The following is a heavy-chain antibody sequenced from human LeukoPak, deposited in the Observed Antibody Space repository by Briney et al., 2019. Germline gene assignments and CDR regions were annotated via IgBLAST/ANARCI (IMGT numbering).Heavy chain of an antibody. J-gene: IGHJ4*02. CDR3: ARGQYSSSWPHFDY. Sequence: GASVKVSCKASGGTFSSYAISWVRQAPGQGLEWMGGIIPIFGTANYAQKFQGRVTITADKSTSTAYMELSSLRSDDTAVYYCARGQYSSSWPHFDYWGQGTLVTVSS. CDR2: IIPIFGTA. D-gene: IGHD6-13*01. CDR1: GGTFSSYA. V-gene: IGHV1-69*06.